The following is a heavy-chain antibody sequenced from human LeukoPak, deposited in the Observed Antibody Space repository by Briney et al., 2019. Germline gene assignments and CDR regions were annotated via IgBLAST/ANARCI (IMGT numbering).Heavy chain of an antibody. D-gene: IGHD2-2*01. V-gene: IGHV3-33*06. Sequence: PGGSLRLSCAAYGFTFSSYGMHWVRQAPGKGLEWVAVIWYDGSNKYYADSVKGRFTISRDNSKNTLYLQMNSLRAEDTAVYYCAKGGYCSSTSCSLHAFDIWGQGTMVTVSS. J-gene: IGHJ3*02. CDR2: IWYDGSNK. CDR3: AKGGYCSSTSCSLHAFDI. CDR1: GFTFSSYG.